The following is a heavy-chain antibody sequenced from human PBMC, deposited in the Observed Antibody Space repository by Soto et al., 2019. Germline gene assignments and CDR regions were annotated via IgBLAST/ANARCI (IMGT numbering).Heavy chain of an antibody. CDR2: ISYDGSNK. V-gene: IGHV3-30-3*01. CDR3: ASPGRDRD. Sequence: QVQLVESGGGVVQPGRSLRLSCAASGFTFSSYAMHWVRQAPGKGLEWVAVISYDGSNKYYADSVKGRFTISRDNSKNTLYLQMNSLRAEDTAVYFCASPGRDRDWGQGTLVTVSS. CDR1: GFTFSSYA. J-gene: IGHJ4*02. D-gene: IGHD2-15*01.